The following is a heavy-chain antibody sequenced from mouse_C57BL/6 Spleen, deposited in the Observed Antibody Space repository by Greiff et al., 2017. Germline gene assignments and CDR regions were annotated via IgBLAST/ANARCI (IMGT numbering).Heavy chain of an antibody. D-gene: IGHD1-1*01. J-gene: IGHJ2*01. CDR1: GYTFTSYW. Sequence: QVQLQQPGAELVMPGASVKLSCKASGYTFTSYWMHWVKQRPGQGLEWIGEIDPSDSYTNYNQKFKGKSTLTVDKSSSTAYMQRSSLTSEDSAVYYCARRGLLLGFDYWGQGTTLTVSS. CDR2: IDPSDSYT. V-gene: IGHV1-69*01. CDR3: ARRGLLLGFDY.